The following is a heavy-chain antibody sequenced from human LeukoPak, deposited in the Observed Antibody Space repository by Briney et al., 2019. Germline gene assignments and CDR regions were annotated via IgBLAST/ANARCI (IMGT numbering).Heavy chain of an antibody. D-gene: IGHD1-26*01. Sequence: GGSLRLSCAASGFTFSSYAMHWVRQAPGKGLEWVAVISYDGSNKYYADSVKGRFTISRDNSKNTLYLQMNSLRAEDTAVYYCARDRGVSQGGCFDYWGQGTLVTVSS. CDR2: ISYDGSNK. V-gene: IGHV3-30*04. CDR3: ARDRGVSQGGCFDY. J-gene: IGHJ4*02. CDR1: GFTFSSYA.